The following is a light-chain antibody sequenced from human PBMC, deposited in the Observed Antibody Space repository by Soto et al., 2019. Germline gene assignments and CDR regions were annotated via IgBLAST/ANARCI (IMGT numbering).Light chain of an antibody. CDR3: SLYTTSRTTSYV. Sequence: LTQPASVSGSPGQSITISCTGTSFDVDDYNSVSWYQQPPGKAPKLIIYEVNNRPSGVSNRFSGSNSDNTASLTISGLQAEDEAAYYCSLYTTSRTTSYVFGTGTKVTVL. J-gene: IGLJ1*01. V-gene: IGLV2-14*01. CDR1: SFDVDDYNS. CDR2: EVN.